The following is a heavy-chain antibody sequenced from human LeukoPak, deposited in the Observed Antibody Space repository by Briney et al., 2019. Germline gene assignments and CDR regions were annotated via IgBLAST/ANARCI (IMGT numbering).Heavy chain of an antibody. D-gene: IGHD6-19*01. CDR3: ARTSGVSVAGSPYYFDF. CDR1: GYLFINYG. Sequence: ASVDGSCKTSGYLFINYGISWLRQAPGQGLECMGWISPYSGNTDYAQKLQGRVTMTTDTSTTTAYMELRSLRFDDTAVYYCARTSGVSVAGSPYYFDFWGQGTLISVSS. J-gene: IGHJ4*02. V-gene: IGHV1-18*01. CDR2: ISPYSGNT.